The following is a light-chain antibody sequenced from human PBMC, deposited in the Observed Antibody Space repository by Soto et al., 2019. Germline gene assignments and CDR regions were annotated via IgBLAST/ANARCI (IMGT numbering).Light chain of an antibody. J-gene: IGKJ1*01. Sequence: EIVLTQSPATLSLSPGERVTLSCRARQSVGSNLAWYQQKPGQAPRLLMYGTSSRATGIPDRFSGSGSGTDFTLTVSSLEPEDFAVYYCHQYGRSPRGTFGQGTKVDIK. CDR2: GTS. CDR1: QSVGSN. V-gene: IGKV3-20*01. CDR3: HQYGRSPRGT.